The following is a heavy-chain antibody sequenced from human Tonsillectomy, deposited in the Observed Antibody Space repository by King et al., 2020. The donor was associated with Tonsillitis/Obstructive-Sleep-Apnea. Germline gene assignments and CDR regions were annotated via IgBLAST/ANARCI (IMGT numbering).Heavy chain of an antibody. J-gene: IGHJ4*02. CDR1: GYDFSTHW. Sequence: QLVQSGAEVKKPGDSLVISCRTSGYDFSTHWIGWLRQMPGKGLEWMGIIYVGDSDTTYSPSFQDQVTMSVDKSTRTAHLRWSILKASDTAMYYCARPGPGRGPAGTLYFDYGGQGNLVTVSS. V-gene: IGHV5-51*01. D-gene: IGHD6-13*01. CDR2: IYVGDSDT. CDR3: ARPGPGRGPAGTLYFDY.